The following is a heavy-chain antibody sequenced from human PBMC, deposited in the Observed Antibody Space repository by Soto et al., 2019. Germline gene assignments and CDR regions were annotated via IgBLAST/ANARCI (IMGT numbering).Heavy chain of an antibody. Sequence: SETLSLTCTVSGGSVSSGSYYWSWIRQPPGKGLEWIGYIYYSGSTNYNPSLKSRVTISVDTSKNQFSLKLSSVTAADTAVYYCASRPHPDYGDPCVLSCGDYWGQGTLVTVSS. V-gene: IGHV4-61*01. D-gene: IGHD4-17*01. CDR1: GGSVSSGSYY. CDR3: ASRPHPDYGDPCVLSCGDY. J-gene: IGHJ4*02. CDR2: IYYSGST.